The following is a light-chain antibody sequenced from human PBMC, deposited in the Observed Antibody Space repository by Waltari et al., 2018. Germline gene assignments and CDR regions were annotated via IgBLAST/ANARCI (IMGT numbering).Light chain of an antibody. CDR1: SSNIGAGYD. Sequence: QSVLTQPPSVSGAPGQRITIPCTGSSSNIGAGYDVHWYQQFPGTAPKVLIFGTTNRPSGVPDRFSASKSGTSASLAITGLQADDEADYYCHSYDSLLSGSVFGGGTKLTVL. CDR2: GTT. V-gene: IGLV1-40*01. J-gene: IGLJ2*01. CDR3: HSYDSLLSGSV.